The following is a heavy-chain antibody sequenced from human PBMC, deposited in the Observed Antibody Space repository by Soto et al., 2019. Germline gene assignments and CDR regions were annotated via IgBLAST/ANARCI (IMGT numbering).Heavy chain of an antibody. V-gene: IGHV1-69*02. Sequence: QVQLVQSGADVKKPGSSVKVSCKASGATFSSSTFTWVRQAPGQGLEWMGRIIPMFGITNSAQKFQGRLGITADESTNTVFMDMSSLRSDDTAIYYCATGALTFGGDLNAWGEGTLVTVSS. CDR2: IIPMFGIT. D-gene: IGHD3-16*01. CDR3: ATGALTFGGDLNA. CDR1: GATFSSST. J-gene: IGHJ4*02.